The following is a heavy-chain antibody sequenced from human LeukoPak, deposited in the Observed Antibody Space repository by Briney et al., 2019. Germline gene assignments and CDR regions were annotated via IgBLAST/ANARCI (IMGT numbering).Heavy chain of an antibody. V-gene: IGHV1-58*02. J-gene: IGHJ5*02. Sequence: ASVKVSCKASGFTFTSSAMQWVRQARGQRLEWIGWIVVGSGNTNYAQKFQGRVTMTRNTSISTAYMELSSLRSEDTAVYYCAGNWFDPWGQGTLVTVSS. CDR3: AGNWFDP. CDR1: GFTFTSSA. CDR2: IVVGSGNT.